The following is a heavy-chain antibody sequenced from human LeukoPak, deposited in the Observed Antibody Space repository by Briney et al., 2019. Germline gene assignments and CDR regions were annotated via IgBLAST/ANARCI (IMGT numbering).Heavy chain of an antibody. CDR1: GGSISGYY. CDR3: ARVGPYYGSGSFGAFDI. CDR2: IYYSGRT. Sequence: PSETLSLTCTVSGGSISGYYWSWIRQPPGKGLEWIGYIYYSGRTNYNPSLKSRVTLSVDTSKNQFSLNLSSVTAADTAVYYCARVGPYYGSGSFGAFDIWGQGTMVTVSS. V-gene: IGHV4-59*01. D-gene: IGHD3-10*01. J-gene: IGHJ3*02.